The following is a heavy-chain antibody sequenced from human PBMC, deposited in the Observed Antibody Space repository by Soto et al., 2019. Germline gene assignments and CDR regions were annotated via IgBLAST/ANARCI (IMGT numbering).Heavy chain of an antibody. J-gene: IGHJ6*02. Sequence: EVQLVESGGGLVQPGGSLRLSCAGSGFTFSDHYMDWVRQAPGKGLEWVGRIKNKANNYITEYAASVKGRFSIPRDDSKNAVYRQMARLEREDAGVYFWSRVLLVRALKRSRPMDFWGQGTTVTVS. CDR1: GFTFSDHY. D-gene: IGHD3-10*01. CDR2: IKNKANNYIT. V-gene: IGHV3-72*01. CDR3: SRVLLVRALKRSRPMDF.